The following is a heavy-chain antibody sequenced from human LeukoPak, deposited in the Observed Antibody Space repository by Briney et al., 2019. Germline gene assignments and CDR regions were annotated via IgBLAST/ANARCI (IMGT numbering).Heavy chain of an antibody. D-gene: IGHD2-21*02. CDR2: ISYSGST. CDR3: ARESCDDCPQIT. CDR1: GGSISNYY. V-gene: IGHV4-59*12. J-gene: IGHJ4*02. Sequence: PSETLSLTCTVSGGSISNYYWSWIRQPPGKGLEWIGYISYSGSTNYNPSLKSRVTISLDTSRNQFSLKVTSVTAADTAVYYYARESCDDCPQITWGQGSLVIVSS.